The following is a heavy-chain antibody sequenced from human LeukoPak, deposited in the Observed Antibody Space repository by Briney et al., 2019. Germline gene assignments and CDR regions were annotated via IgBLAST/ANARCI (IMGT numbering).Heavy chain of an antibody. J-gene: IGHJ4*02. CDR3: AKDARRTNGWYYFDY. V-gene: IGHV3-23*01. CDR2: ISDSGSLT. Sequence: PGRSLRLSCAASGFAFSSQAMGWVRQAPGKGLEWVSVISDSGSLTYYADSVKGRSTISRDNSKKTLFLQLNSLRAEDTAVYYCAKDARRTNGWYYFDYWGQGALVTVSS. CDR1: GFAFSSQA. D-gene: IGHD6-19*01.